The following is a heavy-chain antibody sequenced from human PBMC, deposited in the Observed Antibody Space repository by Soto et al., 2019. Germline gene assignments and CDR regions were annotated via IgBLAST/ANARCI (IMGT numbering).Heavy chain of an antibody. CDR1: GFTFSSYW. V-gene: IGHV3-7*05. D-gene: IGHD3-3*01. CDR2: IKQDGSEK. CDR3: ARYLITILNYYYYGMDV. Sequence: VQLVESGGGLVQPGGSLRLSCAASGFTFSSYWMSWVRQAPGKGLEWVANIKQDGSEKYYVDSVKGRFTISRDNAKNSLYLQMNSLRAEDTAVYYCARYLITILNYYYYGMDVWGQGTTVTVSS. J-gene: IGHJ6*02.